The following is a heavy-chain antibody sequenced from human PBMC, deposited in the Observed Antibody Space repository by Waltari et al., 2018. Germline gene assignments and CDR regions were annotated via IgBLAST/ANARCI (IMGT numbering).Heavy chain of an antibody. Sequence: QLQLQESGPGLVKPSETLSLTCTVSGGSISSSSYYWGWIRQPPGQGLEWIGSIYYSGSTYYNPSLKSRVTISVDTSKNQFSLKLSSVTAADMAVYYCARLPTVEYYYDSSGYYVGWFDPWGQGTLVTVSS. D-gene: IGHD3-22*01. V-gene: IGHV4-39*07. CDR3: ARLPTVEYYYDSSGYYVGWFDP. J-gene: IGHJ5*02. CDR1: GGSISSSSYY. CDR2: IYYSGST.